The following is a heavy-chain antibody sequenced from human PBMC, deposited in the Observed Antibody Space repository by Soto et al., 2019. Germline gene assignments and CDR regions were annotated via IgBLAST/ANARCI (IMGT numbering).Heavy chain of an antibody. CDR1: GFSLSTSGVG. D-gene: IGHD3-22*01. CDR2: IYWDDDT. Sequence: SGPTLVNPTQTLTLTCTFSGFSLSTSGVGVGWIRQPPGKALEWLALIYWDDDTRYSPSLKSRLNITKDTSKNQVVITMINMDALITATYYCAHRGREGVITYYSDSSGYFDFDYWVQ. CDR3: AHRGREGVITYYSDSSGYFDFDY. V-gene: IGHV2-5*02. J-gene: IGHJ4*02.